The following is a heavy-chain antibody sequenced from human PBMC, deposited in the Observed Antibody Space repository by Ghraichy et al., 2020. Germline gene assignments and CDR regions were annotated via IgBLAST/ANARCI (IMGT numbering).Heavy chain of an antibody. CDR1: GFTFSSYW. J-gene: IGHJ4*02. V-gene: IGHV3-74*01. Sequence: GESLNISCAASGFTFSSYWMHWVRQAPGKGLVWVSRINSDGSSTSYADSVKGRFTISRDNAKNTLYLQMNSLRAEDTAVYYCARDDYYDSSGYYSPLGYWGQGTLVTVSS. CDR3: ARDDYYDSSGYYSPLGY. D-gene: IGHD3-22*01. CDR2: INSDGSST.